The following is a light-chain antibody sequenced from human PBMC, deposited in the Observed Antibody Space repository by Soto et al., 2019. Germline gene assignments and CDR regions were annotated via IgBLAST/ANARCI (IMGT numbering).Light chain of an antibody. J-gene: IGKJ1*01. CDR2: KAS. V-gene: IGKV1-5*03. CDR1: QSINIW. CDR3: QQSYYNPT. Sequence: DLQMTQSPSTLSASLGDRVTITCRASQSINIWLAWYQQKPGRAPKLLIYKASTLESGVQSRFSGSGSGTDFTLTIRSLQHEDFATYYCQQSYYNPTCGQGTKVDI.